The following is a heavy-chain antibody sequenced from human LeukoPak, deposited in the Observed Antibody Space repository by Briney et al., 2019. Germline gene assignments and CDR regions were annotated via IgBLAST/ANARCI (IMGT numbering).Heavy chain of an antibody. CDR3: ARDLYFYFAFDI. Sequence: GGALRLSCAASGFTFSAAAIHGVGPAPAKGLDWVSVIYSGGSTYYADSVKGRFTISRDNSKNTLYLQMNSLRAEDTAVYYCARDLYFYFAFDIWGRGTMVTVSS. CDR1: GFTFSAAA. D-gene: IGHD2/OR15-2a*01. J-gene: IGHJ3*02. V-gene: IGHV3-53*01. CDR2: IYSGGST.